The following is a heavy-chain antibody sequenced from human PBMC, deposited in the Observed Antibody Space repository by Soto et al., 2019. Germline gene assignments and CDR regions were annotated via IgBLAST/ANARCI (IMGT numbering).Heavy chain of an antibody. J-gene: IGHJ4*02. CDR2: ISAYNGNT. D-gene: IGHD2-15*01. CDR1: GYTFTSYG. Sequence: QVQLVQSGAEVKKPGASVKVSCKASGYTFTSYGISWVRQAPGQGLEWMGWISAYNGNTNYAQKPQGRVTMTTDTSTSTAYMELRSLRSDDTAVYYCARDNRRYCSGGSCYSGGNYWGQGTLVTVSS. CDR3: ARDNRRYCSGGSCYSGGNY. V-gene: IGHV1-18*01.